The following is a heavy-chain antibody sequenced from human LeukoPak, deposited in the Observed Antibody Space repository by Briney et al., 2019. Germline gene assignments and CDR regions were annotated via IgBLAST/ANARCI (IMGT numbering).Heavy chain of an antibody. CDR1: GFTFSSYA. CDR2: IKHDGSEK. V-gene: IGHV3-7*01. Sequence: PGGSLRLSCAASGFTFSSYAMTWVRQAPGKGLEWVANIKHDGSEKYYVDSVKGRFTISRDNAKNSLFLQMNSLRAEDTAVYYCARTSMLDYWGQGTLVTISS. J-gene: IGHJ4*02. CDR3: ARTSMLDY.